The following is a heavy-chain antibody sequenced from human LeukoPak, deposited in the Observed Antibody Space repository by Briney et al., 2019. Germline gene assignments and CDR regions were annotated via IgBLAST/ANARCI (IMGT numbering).Heavy chain of an antibody. V-gene: IGHV4-38-2*02. CDR3: ARGGSSYRWFDP. J-gene: IGHJ5*02. CDR1: GYSISSGYY. Sequence: PSETLSLTCTVSGYSISSGYYWGWIRQPPGKGLEWIGSIYYSGSTYYNPSLKSRVTISVDTSKNQFSLKLSSVTAADTAVYYCARGGSSYRWFDPWGQGTLVTVSS. D-gene: IGHD6-13*01. CDR2: IYYSGST.